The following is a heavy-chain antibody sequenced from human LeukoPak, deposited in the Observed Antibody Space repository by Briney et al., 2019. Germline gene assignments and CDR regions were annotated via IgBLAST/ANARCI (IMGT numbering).Heavy chain of an antibody. V-gene: IGHV3-7*01. CDR2: IKQDGSEK. J-gene: IGHJ3*02. CDR1: GFTFSSYG. D-gene: IGHD3-10*01. CDR3: ARHYGSGSTLSNDAFDI. Sequence: GGSLRLSCAASGFTFSSYGMSWVRQAPGKGLEWVANIKQDGSEKYYVDSVKGRFTISRDNAKNSLYLQMNSLRAEDTAVYYCARHYGSGSTLSNDAFDIWGQGTMVTVSS.